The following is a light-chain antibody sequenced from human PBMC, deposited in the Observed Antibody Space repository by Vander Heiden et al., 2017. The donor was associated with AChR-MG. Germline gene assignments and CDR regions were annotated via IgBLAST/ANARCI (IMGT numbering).Light chain of an antibody. V-gene: IGLV1-44*01. J-gene: IGLJ1*01. CDR2: SNN. Sequence: QSVLAQPPSASGTPGQRFTISCSGSSSNLGSNTVNWYQHRPGTAPKLLIYSNNQRPSGVPDRFSGSKSGTSASLAISGLQSEDEADYYCAAWDDILNGYVFGTGTKVTVL. CDR3: AAWDDILNGYV. CDR1: SSNLGSNT.